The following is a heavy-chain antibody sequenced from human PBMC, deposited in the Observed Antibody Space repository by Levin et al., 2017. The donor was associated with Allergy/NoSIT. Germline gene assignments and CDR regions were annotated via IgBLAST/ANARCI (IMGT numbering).Heavy chain of an antibody. J-gene: IGHJ2*01. CDR3: ARDVGYSSSRGLFWYFDF. Sequence: GGSLRLSCAASGFTFSTYGMHWVRQAPGKGLEWVAVIWYDGSNKYYVDSVKGRFTISRDNSKNTLYLQMNSLRPEDTAVYYCARDVGYSSSRGLFWYFDFWGRGTLVTVSS. CDR1: GFTFSTYG. D-gene: IGHD2-15*01. V-gene: IGHV3-33*01. CDR2: IWYDGSNK.